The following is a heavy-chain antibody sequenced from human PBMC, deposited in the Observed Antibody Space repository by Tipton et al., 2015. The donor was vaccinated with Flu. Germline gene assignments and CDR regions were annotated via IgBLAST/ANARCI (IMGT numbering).Heavy chain of an antibody. Sequence: TLSLTCTVSGGSISSGSYYWSWIRQLAGKGLEWIGRIYTSGSTNYNPSLKSRVTISVDTSKNQFSLKLSSVTAADTAVYYCARGGYSYGYGKNDYYYGMDVWGQGTTVTVSS. J-gene: IGHJ6*02. CDR2: IYTSGST. V-gene: IGHV4-61*02. CDR1: GGSISSGSYY. CDR3: ARGGYSYGYGKNDYYYGMDV. D-gene: IGHD5-18*01.